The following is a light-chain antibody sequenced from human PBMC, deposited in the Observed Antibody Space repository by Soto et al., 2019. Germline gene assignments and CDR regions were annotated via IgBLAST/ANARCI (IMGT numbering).Light chain of an antibody. V-gene: IGLV1-40*01. CDR3: LVWDDSLNAWV. CDR1: SSNIGAGHD. J-gene: IGLJ3*02. Sequence: QSVLTQPPSVSGAPGQRVTISCTGSSSNIGAGHDVHWYQQLPGTAPKLLIFNNNQRPSGVPDRFSGSKSGTSASLAISGLQSEDEADYYCLVWDDSLNAWVFGGGTKLTVL. CDR2: NNN.